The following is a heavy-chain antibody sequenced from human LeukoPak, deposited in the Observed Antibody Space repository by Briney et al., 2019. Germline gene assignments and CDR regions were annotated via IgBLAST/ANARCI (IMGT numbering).Heavy chain of an antibody. D-gene: IGHD1-26*01. Sequence: GALRLSCAASEFTFSSYAMSWVRQAPGKGLEWVSGISYSGGSTYYADSVKGRFTISRDNSKNTLYLQMNSLRAEDTAVYYCAKGYGWEASYYYYYMDVWGKGTTVTISS. J-gene: IGHJ6*03. V-gene: IGHV3-23*01. CDR3: AKGYGWEASYYYYYMDV. CDR2: ISYSGGST. CDR1: EFTFSSYA.